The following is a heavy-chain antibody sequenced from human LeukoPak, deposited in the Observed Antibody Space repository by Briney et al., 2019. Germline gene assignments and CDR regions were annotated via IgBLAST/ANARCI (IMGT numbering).Heavy chain of an antibody. V-gene: IGHV4-61*01. J-gene: IGHJ2*01. CDR1: GGSVSSGSYY. CDR3: ARAIGSYYRLYFDP. D-gene: IGHD1-26*01. Sequence: SETLSLTCTVSGGSVSSGSYYWSWIRQPPGKGLEWIGYIYYSGSTNYNPSLKSRVTISVDTSKNQFSLKLSSVTAADTAVYYCARAIGSYYRLYFDPWGRGTLVTVSS. CDR2: IYYSGST.